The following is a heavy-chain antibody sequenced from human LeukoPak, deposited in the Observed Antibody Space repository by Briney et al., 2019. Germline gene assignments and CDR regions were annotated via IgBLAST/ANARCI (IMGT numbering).Heavy chain of an antibody. CDR3: ARDTSGYLLGDGMDV. D-gene: IGHD3-22*01. Sequence: ASVKVSCKASGGTFSSYAISWVRQAPGQGLEWMGGIIPIFGTANYAQKFQGRVTITADESTSTAHMELSSLRSEDTAVYYCARDTSGYLLGDGMDVWGQGTTVTVSS. V-gene: IGHV1-69*01. CDR1: GGTFSSYA. CDR2: IIPIFGTA. J-gene: IGHJ6*02.